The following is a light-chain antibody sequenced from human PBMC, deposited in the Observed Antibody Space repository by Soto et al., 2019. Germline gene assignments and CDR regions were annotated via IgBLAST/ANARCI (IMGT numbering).Light chain of an antibody. CDR2: GAS. V-gene: IGKV3-20*01. Sequence: ETVLTQSPGTLSLSPGERATHSCRASQSVSSSSLAWYQQKPGQAPRLLIYGASSRATGIPDRFSGSGSGTDFTLTISRLEPEDFAVYYCQPYKNWPPITFGQGTRLEIK. CDR3: QPYKNWPPIT. CDR1: QSVSSSS. J-gene: IGKJ5*01.